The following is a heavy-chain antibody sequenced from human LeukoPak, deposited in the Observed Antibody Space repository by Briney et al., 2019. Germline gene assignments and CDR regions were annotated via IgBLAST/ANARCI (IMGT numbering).Heavy chain of an antibody. J-gene: IGHJ4*02. Sequence: GGSLRLSCAASGFTFSSYSMNWVRQAPGKGLEWVSSISSGSSYIYYADSVKGRFTISRDNAKNSLYLQMNSLRAEDTAVYCCATTGRGLVYYFDYWGQGALVTVSS. CDR1: GFTFSSYS. V-gene: IGHV3-21*01. CDR2: ISSGSSYI. D-gene: IGHD3-10*01. CDR3: ATTGRGLVYYFDY.